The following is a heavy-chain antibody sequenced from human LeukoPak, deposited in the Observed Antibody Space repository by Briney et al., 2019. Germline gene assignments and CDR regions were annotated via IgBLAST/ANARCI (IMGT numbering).Heavy chain of an antibody. CDR2: IYYSGSN. Sequence: SETLSLTCTVSGGSISSYYWSWIRQPPGKGLEWIGYIYYSGSNNYNPPLQSRDTISVDTSKHQFSLKLSSVTAADRAVYYCARVGGDVLLWFGELLRDNWFDPWGQGTLVTVSS. V-gene: IGHV4-59*01. CDR1: GGSISSYY. D-gene: IGHD3-10*01. CDR3: ARVGGDVLLWFGELLRDNWFDP. J-gene: IGHJ5*02.